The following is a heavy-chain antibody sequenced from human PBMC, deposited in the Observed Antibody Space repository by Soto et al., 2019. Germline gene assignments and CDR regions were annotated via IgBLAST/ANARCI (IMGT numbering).Heavy chain of an antibody. J-gene: IGHJ6*02. CDR2: ISAYNGNT. CDR3: ARVLHYDFWSGRYYGMDV. Sequence: ASVKVSCKASGYTFTSYGISWVRQAPGQGLEWMGWISAYNGNTNYAQKLQGRVTMTTDTSTSTAYMELRSLRSDDTAVYYCARVLHYDFWSGRYYGMDVWGQGTTVTVSS. CDR1: GYTFTSYG. D-gene: IGHD3-3*01. V-gene: IGHV1-18*01.